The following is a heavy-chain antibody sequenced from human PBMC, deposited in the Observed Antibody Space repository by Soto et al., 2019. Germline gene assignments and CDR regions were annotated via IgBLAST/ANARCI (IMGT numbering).Heavy chain of an antibody. CDR1: GFTFSDHY. CDR2: IRNKANSYVT. D-gene: IGHD3-16*01. Sequence: GGSLRLCCAASGFTFSDHYLDWVRQAPGKGLEWVGRIRNKANSYVTEYAASVKGRFTISRDDSKNSLYLQMNSLKTEDTALYYCARVRLGDFYLKFFALWGRGTLVTVSS. V-gene: IGHV3-72*01. CDR3: ARVRLGDFYLKFFAL. J-gene: IGHJ2*01.